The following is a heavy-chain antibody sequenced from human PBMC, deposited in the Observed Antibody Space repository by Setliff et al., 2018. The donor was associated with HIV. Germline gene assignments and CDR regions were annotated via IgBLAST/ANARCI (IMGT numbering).Heavy chain of an antibody. CDR1: GGPLSGYF. J-gene: IGHJ6*03. CDR3: ARGRDASTWYLSHFYSYYYLDV. V-gene: IGHV4-34*01. CDR2: INHSGTT. D-gene: IGHD6-13*01. Sequence: SETLSLTCTVSGGPLSGYFWTWIRQTPDKGLEWIGDINHSGTTNYNLSLKSRTTLSLDTSKNQLSLKLTSVVAADTGLYFCARGRDASTWYLSHFYSYYYLDVWDNGTTVTVSS.